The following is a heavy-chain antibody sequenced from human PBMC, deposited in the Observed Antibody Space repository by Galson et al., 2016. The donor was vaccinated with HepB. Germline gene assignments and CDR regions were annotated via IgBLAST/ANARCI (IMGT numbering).Heavy chain of an antibody. J-gene: IGHJ4*02. V-gene: IGHV3-48*02. CDR2: ISSTIRTV. CDR1: GFTFSSYS. CDR3: ARLGYGDNSGFDY. Sequence: SLRLSCAASGFTFSSYSMNWVRQAPGKGLEFFSYISSTIRTVFYADSVKDRFTISRDNAKNSLYLQMNGLTEEDTAVYYCARLGYGDNSGFDYWGQGTLVTVSS. D-gene: IGHD4-23*01.